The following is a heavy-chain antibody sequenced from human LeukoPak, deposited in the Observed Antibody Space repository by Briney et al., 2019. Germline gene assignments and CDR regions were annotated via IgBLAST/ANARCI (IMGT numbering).Heavy chain of an antibody. J-gene: IGHJ4*02. CDR1: GFSFSSNA. CDR3: ARARWISNADAVW. V-gene: IGHV3-23*01. Sequence: AGSLRLSCAASGFSFSSNAMSWVRQAPARRLEWVSSIRGNGDTFYAVSVKGRFTLSRDDSRNTVYLHLTNLRVEDSAVYYCARARWISNADAVWWGQGTLVTVSS. D-gene: IGHD5-12*01. CDR2: IRGNGDT.